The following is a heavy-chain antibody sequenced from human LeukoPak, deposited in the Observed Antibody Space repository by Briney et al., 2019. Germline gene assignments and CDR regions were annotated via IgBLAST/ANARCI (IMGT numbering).Heavy chain of an antibody. Sequence: GGSLRLSCAASGFTFSSYWMSWVRQAPGKGLEWVANIKQDGSEKYYVYSVKGRFTISRDNAKNSLYLQMNSLRAEDTAVYYCARDRLPAGDWFDPWGQGTLVTVSS. J-gene: IGHJ5*02. D-gene: IGHD5/OR15-5a*01. CDR3: ARDRLPAGDWFDP. CDR2: IKQDGSEK. V-gene: IGHV3-7*01. CDR1: GFTFSSYW.